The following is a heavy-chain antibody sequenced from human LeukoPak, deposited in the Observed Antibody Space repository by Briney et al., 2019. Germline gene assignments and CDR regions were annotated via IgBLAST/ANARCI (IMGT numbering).Heavy chain of an antibody. V-gene: IGHV4-59*08. CDR1: GGSISSYY. CDR2: IYYSGST. J-gene: IGHJ4*02. Sequence: PSETLSLTCTVSGGSISSYYWSWIRQPPGKGLEWIGYIYYSGSTNYNPSLKSRVTISVDTSKNRFSLKLSSVTAADTAVYYCARQRYSSGWYPYFDYWGQGTLVTVSS. CDR3: ARQRYSSGWYPYFDY. D-gene: IGHD6-19*01.